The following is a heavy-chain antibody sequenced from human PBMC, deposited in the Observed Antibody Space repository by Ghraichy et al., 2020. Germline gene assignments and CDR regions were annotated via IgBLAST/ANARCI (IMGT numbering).Heavy chain of an antibody. V-gene: IGHV4-34*01. Sequence: SETLSLTCAVYGGSFSGYYWSWIRQPPGKGLEWIGEINHSGSTNYNPSLKSRVTISVDTSKNQFSLKLSSVTAADTAVYYCARFRHCSGGSCYGKYYYGMDVWGQGTTVTVSS. CDR3: ARFRHCSGGSCYGKYYYGMDV. CDR2: INHSGST. J-gene: IGHJ6*02. CDR1: GGSFSGYY. D-gene: IGHD2-15*01.